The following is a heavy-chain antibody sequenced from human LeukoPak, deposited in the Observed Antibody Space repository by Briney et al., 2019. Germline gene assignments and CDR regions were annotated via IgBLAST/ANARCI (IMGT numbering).Heavy chain of an antibody. Sequence: PGRSLGLSCAASGFTFSSYGMHWVRQAPGKGLEWVAVMWFDGSNIYYADSVKGRFTISRDNSKNTLYLQMNSLRAEDTAVYYCARDYSSSWLRFFDYWGQGTLVTVSS. CDR3: ARDYSSSWLRFFDY. V-gene: IGHV3-33*01. J-gene: IGHJ4*02. D-gene: IGHD6-6*01. CDR1: GFTFSSYG. CDR2: MWFDGSNI.